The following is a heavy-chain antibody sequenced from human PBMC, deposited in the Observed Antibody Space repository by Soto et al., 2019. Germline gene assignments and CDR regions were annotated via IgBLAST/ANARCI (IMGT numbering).Heavy chain of an antibody. CDR2: INPSGGST. Sequence: ASVKVSCKASGGTFSSYAISWVRQAPGQGLEWMGLINPSGGSTNYAQKFQGRVSMTRDTSTSTVYMELSSLRSEDTAVYYCARATSDYGGYSRFDPWGQGTLVTVSS. J-gene: IGHJ5*02. CDR3: ARATSDYGGYSRFDP. CDR1: GGTFSSYA. V-gene: IGHV1-46*01. D-gene: IGHD4-17*01.